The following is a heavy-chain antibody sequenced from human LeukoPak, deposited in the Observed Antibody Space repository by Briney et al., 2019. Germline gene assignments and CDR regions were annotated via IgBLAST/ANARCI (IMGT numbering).Heavy chain of an antibody. D-gene: IGHD3-22*01. CDR2: IHIRTGDT. J-gene: IGHJ4*02. Sequence: ASVKVSCKASGYTFTGYYMHWVRQAPGQGLEWMGWIHIRTGDTKYAQNFQGRVTLTRDTSISTTYMELTWLRVDDTAVYYCARDSETISGLSFDYWGQGTLVTVSS. CDR3: ARDSETISGLSFDY. V-gene: IGHV1-2*02. CDR1: GYTFTGYY.